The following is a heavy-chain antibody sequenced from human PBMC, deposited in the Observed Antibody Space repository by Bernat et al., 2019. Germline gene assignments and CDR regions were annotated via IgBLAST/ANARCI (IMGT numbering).Heavy chain of an antibody. Sequence: QVQLVESGGGVVQPGRSLRLSCAASGFTFSSYGMHWVRQAPGKGLEWVAVLWYDGSNKYYADSVKGRFTISRDNSKNTLYLQMNSLRAEDTAVYYCARDFLKGKTLDYWGQGTLVTVSS. CDR3: ARDFLKGKTLDY. CDR2: LWYDGSNK. D-gene: IGHD3-10*01. V-gene: IGHV3-33*01. CDR1: GFTFSSYG. J-gene: IGHJ4*02.